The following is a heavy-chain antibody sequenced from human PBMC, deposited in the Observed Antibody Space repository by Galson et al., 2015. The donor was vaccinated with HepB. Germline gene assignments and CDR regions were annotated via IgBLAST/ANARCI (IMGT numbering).Heavy chain of an antibody. V-gene: IGHV3-33*01. CDR2: IWYDGSNK. D-gene: IGHD2-2*01. Sequence: SLRLSCAASGFTFSSYGMHWVRQAPGKGLEWVAVIWYDGSNKYYADSVKGRFTISRDNSKNTLYLQMNSLRAEDTAVYYCARDGEGYCSSTSCFGPDYWGQGTLVTVSS. J-gene: IGHJ4*02. CDR3: ARDGEGYCSSTSCFGPDY. CDR1: GFTFSSYG.